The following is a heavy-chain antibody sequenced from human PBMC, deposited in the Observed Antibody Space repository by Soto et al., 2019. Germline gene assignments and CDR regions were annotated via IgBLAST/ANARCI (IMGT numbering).Heavy chain of an antibody. Sequence: ASVKVSCTASGYTYTSYGISWVRQAPGQGLEWMGWISAYNGNTNYAQKLQGRVTMTTDTSTSTAYMELRSLRSDDTAVYYCARKGQIGELGWFDPWGQGTLVTVSS. CDR2: ISAYNGNT. D-gene: IGHD3-10*01. CDR1: GYTYTSYG. CDR3: ARKGQIGELGWFDP. J-gene: IGHJ5*02. V-gene: IGHV1-18*01.